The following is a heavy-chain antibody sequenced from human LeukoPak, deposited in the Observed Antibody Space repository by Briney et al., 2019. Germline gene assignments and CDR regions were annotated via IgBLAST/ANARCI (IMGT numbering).Heavy chain of an antibody. V-gene: IGHV1-18*01. CDR3: ARENNSGWYRKAAFDY. D-gene: IGHD6-19*01. CDR2: ISAYNGNT. J-gene: IGHJ4*02. Sequence: ASVKLSCKASGYTFTSYGISWVRQAPGQGLEWMGWISAYNGNTNYAQKLQGRVTMTTDTSTSTAYLELRSLRSDDTAVYYCARENNSGWYRKAAFDYWGQGTLVTVTS. CDR1: GYTFTSYG.